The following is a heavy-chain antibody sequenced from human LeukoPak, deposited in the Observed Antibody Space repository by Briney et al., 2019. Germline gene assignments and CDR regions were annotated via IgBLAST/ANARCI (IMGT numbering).Heavy chain of an antibody. Sequence: GASLRLSCAASGFTFSSYAMSWVRQAPGKGLEWVSAISGSGGSTYCADSVKGRFTISRDNSKNTLYLQMNSLRAEDTAVYYCAKVRVKREYYFDYWGQGTLVTVSS. CDR2: ISGSGGST. D-gene: IGHD3-22*01. CDR3: AKVRVKREYYFDY. J-gene: IGHJ4*02. V-gene: IGHV3-23*01. CDR1: GFTFSSYA.